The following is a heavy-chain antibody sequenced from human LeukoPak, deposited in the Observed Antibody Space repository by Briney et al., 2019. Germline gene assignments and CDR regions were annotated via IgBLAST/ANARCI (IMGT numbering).Heavy chain of an antibody. D-gene: IGHD3-3*01. Sequence: GGSLRLSCAASGFPFTNAWMNWVRQAPGKGLEWVGRIKSKTDGGTIDYAAPVKGRFTISRDDSKNTLYLQMNSLRAEDTAVYYCARGGLQEWLLSVVAYYEFDYWGQGTLVTVSS. CDR3: ARGGLQEWLLSVVAYYEFDY. CDR2: IKSKTDGGTI. CDR1: GFPFTNAW. J-gene: IGHJ4*02. V-gene: IGHV3-15*07.